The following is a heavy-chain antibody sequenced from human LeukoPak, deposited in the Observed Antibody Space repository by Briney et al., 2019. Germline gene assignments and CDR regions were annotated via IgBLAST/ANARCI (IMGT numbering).Heavy chain of an antibody. Sequence: SETLSLTCTVSGGSISSYYWSWIRQPPGKGLEWIGYIYYSGSTNYNPSLKSRVTISVDTSKNQFSLKLSSVTAADTAVYYCARGAQVGAPTTWGQGTLVTVSS. CDR1: GGSISSYY. CDR3: ARGAQVGAPTT. D-gene: IGHD1-26*01. J-gene: IGHJ4*02. V-gene: IGHV4-59*01. CDR2: IYYSGST.